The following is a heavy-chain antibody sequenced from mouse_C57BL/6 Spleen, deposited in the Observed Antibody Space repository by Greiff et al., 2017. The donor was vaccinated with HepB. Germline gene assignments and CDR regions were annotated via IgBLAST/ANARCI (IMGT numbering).Heavy chain of an antibody. CDR1: GYTFTSYW. V-gene: IGHV1-59*01. D-gene: IGHD2-3*01. CDR2: IDPSDSYT. Sequence: VQLQQSGAELVRPGTSVKLSCKASGYTFTSYWMHWVKQRPGQGLEWIGVIDPSDSYTNYNQKFKGKATLTVDTSSSTAYMQLSSLTSEDSAVYYCARGPYDGYYFFFDYWGQGTTLTVSS. CDR3: ARGPYDGYYFFFDY. J-gene: IGHJ2*01.